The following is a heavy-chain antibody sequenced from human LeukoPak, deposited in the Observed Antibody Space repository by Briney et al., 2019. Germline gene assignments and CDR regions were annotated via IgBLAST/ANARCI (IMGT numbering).Heavy chain of an antibody. V-gene: IGHV3-23*01. D-gene: IGHD6-19*01. CDR2: ISTSGGST. CDR3: AKDITSYSSGWQDAFDI. J-gene: IGHJ3*02. CDR1: GFTFSSYA. Sequence: QTGGSLRLSCAASGFTFSSYAMTWVRQAPGKGLEWASSISTSGGSTYYADSVRGRFTISRDNSKNTLYLQMNSLRAEDTAVYYCAKDITSYSSGWQDAFDIWGQGTMVTVSS.